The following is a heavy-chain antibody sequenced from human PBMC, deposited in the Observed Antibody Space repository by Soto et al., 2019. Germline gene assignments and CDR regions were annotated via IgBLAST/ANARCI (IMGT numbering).Heavy chain of an antibody. CDR1: GYTFTSYD. Sequence: QVPLVQSGAEVKKPGASVKVSCKASGYTFTSYDINWVRQATGQGLEWMGWMNPNSGNTGYAQKFQGRVTMTRNTSISTAYMELSSLRSEDTAVYYCARGRVSSSSSDYYYGMDVWGQGTTVTVSS. D-gene: IGHD6-6*01. CDR3: ARGRVSSSSSDYYYGMDV. J-gene: IGHJ6*02. CDR2: MNPNSGNT. V-gene: IGHV1-8*01.